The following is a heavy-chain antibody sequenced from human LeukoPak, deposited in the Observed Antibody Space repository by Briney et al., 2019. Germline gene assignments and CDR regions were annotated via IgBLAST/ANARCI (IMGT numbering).Heavy chain of an antibody. J-gene: IGHJ4*02. Sequence: SETLSLTCTVSGGSISSYYWSWIRQPPGKGLEWIGYIYYSGSTNYNPSLTSRVTISVDTSKNQFSLKLSSVTAADTAVYYCARGYVDTAMVNWYYFDYWGQGTLVTVSS. D-gene: IGHD5-18*01. V-gene: IGHV4-59*01. CDR1: GGSISSYY. CDR2: IYYSGST. CDR3: ARGYVDTAMVNWYYFDY.